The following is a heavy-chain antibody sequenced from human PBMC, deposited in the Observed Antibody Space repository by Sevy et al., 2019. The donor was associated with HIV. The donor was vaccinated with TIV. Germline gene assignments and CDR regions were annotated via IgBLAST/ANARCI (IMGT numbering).Heavy chain of an antibody. CDR1: GGSISSGGYQ. CDR2: MSNSGYT. Sequence: SETLSLTCTVSGGSISSGGYQWGWIRQPPGKGLEWTGSMSNSGYTYYNPSLKSRVTIIVDTSRNQFSLKVSSVTAADTGLYYCARGRVAGRLDSWGQGILVTVSS. CDR3: ARGRVAGRLDS. D-gene: IGHD6-6*01. V-gene: IGHV4-39*02. J-gene: IGHJ4*02.